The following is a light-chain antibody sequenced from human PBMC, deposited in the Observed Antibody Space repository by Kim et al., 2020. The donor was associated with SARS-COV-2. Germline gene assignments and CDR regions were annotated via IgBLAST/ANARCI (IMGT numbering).Light chain of an antibody. CDR1: KLGDKY. Sequence: SYELTQPSSVSVSPGQTASITCSGDKLGDKYACWYQQKPGQSPVLVIYQHNKRPSGIPERFSGSNSGNTATLTISGTQTMDEADYYCQAWDSSTAVFGGGTQLTVL. J-gene: IGLJ2*01. V-gene: IGLV3-1*01. CDR3: QAWDSSTAV. CDR2: QHN.